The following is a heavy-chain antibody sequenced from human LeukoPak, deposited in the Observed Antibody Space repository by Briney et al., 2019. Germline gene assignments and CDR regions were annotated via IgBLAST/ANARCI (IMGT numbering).Heavy chain of an antibody. V-gene: IGHV1-24*01. CDR2: FDPEDGET. Sequence: ASVKVSCKVSGYTLTELSMHWVRQAPGKGLEWMGGFDPEDGETIYAQKFQGRVTMTEDTSTDTAYMELSSLRSEDTAVYYCATDRITVTTETTDYYYGMDVWGQGTTVTVSS. CDR3: ATDRITVTTETTDYYYGMDV. D-gene: IGHD4-17*01. CDR1: GYTLTELS. J-gene: IGHJ6*02.